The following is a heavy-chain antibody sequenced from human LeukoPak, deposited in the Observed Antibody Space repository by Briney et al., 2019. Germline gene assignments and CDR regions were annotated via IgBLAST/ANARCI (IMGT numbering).Heavy chain of an antibody. V-gene: IGHV3-30*03. J-gene: IGHJ4*02. Sequence: GRSLRLSCAASGFTFSSYGMHWVRQAPGKGLEWVAVISYDGSNKYYADSVKGRFTISRDNSKNTLYLQMNSLRAEDTAVYYCARGIAAADRIDYWGQGTLVTVSS. D-gene: IGHD6-13*01. CDR1: GFTFSSYG. CDR3: ARGIAAADRIDY. CDR2: ISYDGSNK.